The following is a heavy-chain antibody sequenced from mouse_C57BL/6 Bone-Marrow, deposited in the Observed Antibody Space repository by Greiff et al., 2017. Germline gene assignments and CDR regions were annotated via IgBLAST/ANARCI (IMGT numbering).Heavy chain of an antibody. CDR1: GYTFTSYW. CDR3: ARLNIYYDYDGAMDY. V-gene: IGHV1-69*01. J-gene: IGHJ4*01. CDR2: IDPSDSYT. D-gene: IGHD2-4*01. Sequence: QVQLQQPGAELVMPGASVKLSCKASGYTFTSYWMHWVKQRPGQGLEWIGEIDPSDSYTNYNQKFKGKSTLTVDKSYSTVYMQLSSLTSEDSAVYYCARLNIYYDYDGAMDYWGQGTSVTVSS.